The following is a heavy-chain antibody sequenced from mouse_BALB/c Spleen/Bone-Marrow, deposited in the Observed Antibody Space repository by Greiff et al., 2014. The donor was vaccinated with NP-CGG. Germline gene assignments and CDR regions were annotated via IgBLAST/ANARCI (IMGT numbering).Heavy chain of an antibody. CDR3: ARGVHMDY. V-gene: IGHV1-80*01. J-gene: IGHJ4*01. CDR2: IYPGDLDT. Sequence: VQLVESGAELVRPGSSVKISCKASGYAFSSYWMNWVKQRPGQGLEWIGPIYPGDLDTNYNRKFKGKSTLTADKSSSTAYIQLSSLTSEDSAVYFCARGVHMDYWGQGTSVTVSS. CDR1: GYAFSSYW.